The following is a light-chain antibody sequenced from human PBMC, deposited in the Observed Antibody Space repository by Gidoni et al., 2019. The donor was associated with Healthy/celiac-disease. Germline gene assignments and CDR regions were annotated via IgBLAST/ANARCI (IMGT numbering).Light chain of an antibody. CDR3: QQSYSTPLFT. V-gene: IGKV1-39*01. Sequence: DIQMTQSPSSLSASVGDRVTITRRASQSISSYLNWYQQKPGKAPKLLIYAASSLQSGVPSRFSGSGSGTDFTLTISSLQPEDVATYYCQQSYSTPLFTFGPGTKVDIK. CDR1: QSISSY. J-gene: IGKJ3*01. CDR2: AAS.